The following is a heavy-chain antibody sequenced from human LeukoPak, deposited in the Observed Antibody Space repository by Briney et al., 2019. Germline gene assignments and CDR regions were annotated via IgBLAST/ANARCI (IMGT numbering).Heavy chain of an antibody. D-gene: IGHD3-10*01. J-gene: IGHJ5*02. CDR1: GYSISSGYY. Sequence: SETLSLTCTVSGYSISSGYYWGWIRQPPGKGLEWIGSIHQSGNTFYNPSLKSRVTISVDTSKNQFSLKLSSVTAADTAVYYCARDSGTTGEVKFDPWGQGTLVTVSS. CDR2: IHQSGNT. V-gene: IGHV4-38-2*02. CDR3: ARDSGTTGEVKFDP.